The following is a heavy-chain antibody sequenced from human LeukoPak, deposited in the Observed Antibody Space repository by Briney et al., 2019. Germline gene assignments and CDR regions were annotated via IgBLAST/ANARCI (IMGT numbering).Heavy chain of an antibody. CDR2: IYYSGST. CDR1: GGSISSHY. V-gene: IGHV4-59*08. D-gene: IGHD2-15*01. Sequence: SETLSLTCSVSGGSISSHYWSWIRQPPGKGLEWIGCIYYSGSTNYNPSLKSRVTISVDTSKNQFSLKLTSVTAADTAVYYCARVDGSCSGGSCPSGNWFDPWGQGTLVTVSS. J-gene: IGHJ5*02. CDR3: ARVDGSCSGGSCPSGNWFDP.